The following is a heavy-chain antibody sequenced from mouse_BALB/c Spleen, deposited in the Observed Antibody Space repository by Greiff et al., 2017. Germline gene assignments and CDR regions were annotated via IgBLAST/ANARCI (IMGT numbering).Heavy chain of an antibody. J-gene: IGHJ4*01. CDR1: GYSITSGYY. D-gene: IGHD1-1*01. Sequence: DVKLQESGPGLVKPSQSLSLTCSVTGYSITSGYYWNWIRQFPGNKLEWMGYISYDGSNNYNPSLKNRISITRDTSKNQFFLKLNSVTTEDTATYYCARGDGSSPYYYAMDYWGQGTSVTVSS. CDR2: ISYDGSN. CDR3: ARGDGSSPYYYAMDY. V-gene: IGHV3-6*02.